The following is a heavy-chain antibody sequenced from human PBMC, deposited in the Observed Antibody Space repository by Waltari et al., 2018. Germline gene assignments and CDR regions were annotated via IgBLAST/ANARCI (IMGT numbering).Heavy chain of an antibody. CDR2: IYRSGST. CDR1: GGPISRWY. CDR3: ATGSGDFDH. J-gene: IGHJ4*02. Sequence: QVQLQESGPGLVKPSEHLSLTCSVSGGPISRWYWSWIRQTAGKGLEGLEWIGRIYRSGSTNYNPSLKSRVTMSMDTSKNQISLKMSSVTAADTAVYYCATGSGDFDHWGQGILVIVST. D-gene: IGHD2-15*01. V-gene: IGHV4-4*07.